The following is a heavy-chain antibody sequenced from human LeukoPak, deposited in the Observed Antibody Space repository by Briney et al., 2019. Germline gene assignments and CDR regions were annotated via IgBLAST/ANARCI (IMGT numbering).Heavy chain of an antibody. V-gene: IGHV3-74*01. CDR2: ISNDGTST. D-gene: IGHD4-23*01. Sequence: PGGSLRLSCAGSGCTFNNYWIHWVRQAPGKGLVWLSRISNDGTSTIYADSVRGRFTISRDNAKNTLFLQMNSLRVEDTAVYFCARDYGGNRRAFDIWGQGTMVTVSS. J-gene: IGHJ3*02. CDR3: ARDYGGNRRAFDI. CDR1: GCTFNNYW.